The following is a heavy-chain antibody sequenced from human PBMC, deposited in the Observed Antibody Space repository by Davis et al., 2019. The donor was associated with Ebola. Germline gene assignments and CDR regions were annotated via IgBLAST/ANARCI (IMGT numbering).Heavy chain of an antibody. CDR1: GGSISSSYY. CDR3: ARQGWSGYSLRHWLDP. Sequence: GSLRLSFTVFGGSISSSYYWDWIRQPPGKGLEWIASIHHSGSTFYNASLNSRVTISVDTSKNQFSLNLNSVTAADTAVYYCARQGWSGYSLRHWLDPWGRGTLVTVSS. J-gene: IGHJ5*02. CDR2: IHHSGST. D-gene: IGHD3-3*01. V-gene: IGHV4-39*01.